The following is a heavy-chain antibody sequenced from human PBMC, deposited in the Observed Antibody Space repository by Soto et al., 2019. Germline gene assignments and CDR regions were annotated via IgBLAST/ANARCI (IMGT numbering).Heavy chain of an antibody. CDR1: GCAVTGKT. Sequence: ISLNCLVSGCAVTGKTWRWVRQPASKGLEWIGRVFSSVSATYSPSLKSRVRISMDTPENRISLKLDSVTAADAGVDYCTSDGMTIVDSWAPGTSVTVA. V-gene: IGHV4-4*07. J-gene: IGHJ1*01. D-gene: IGHD3-3*01. CDR3: TSDGMTIVDS. CDR2: VFSSVSA.